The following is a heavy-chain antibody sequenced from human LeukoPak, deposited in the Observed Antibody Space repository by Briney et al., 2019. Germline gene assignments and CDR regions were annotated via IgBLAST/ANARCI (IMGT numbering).Heavy chain of an antibody. Sequence: SQTLSLTCAVSGGSISSGGYSWRWVRQPPGKGLEWIGYIYHSGSTHYNPSLKSRVTISVDRSKNQFSLKLSSVTAADTAVYYCARGKYQLLATGWFDPWGQGTLVTVSS. CDR3: ARGKYQLLATGWFDP. D-gene: IGHD2-2*01. J-gene: IGHJ5*02. CDR2: IYHSGST. CDR1: GGSISSGGYS. V-gene: IGHV4-30-2*01.